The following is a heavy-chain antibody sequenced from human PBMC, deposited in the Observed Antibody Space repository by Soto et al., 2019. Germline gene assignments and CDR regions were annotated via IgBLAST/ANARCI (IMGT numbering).Heavy chain of an antibody. V-gene: IGHV4-39*01. CDR1: GDSISRSSYY. J-gene: IGHJ4*02. CDR2: IYHTGRT. Sequence: QLQLQESGPGQVKRSETLCLTYTVSGDSISRSSYYCGWVRQPPGKGLEWIGSIYHTGRTNHNPSLRSRVTISVDTSENPFSLRLTSVTAVDTAVYYCARVKDFGDLFDSWGQGTMVTVSS. D-gene: IGHD4-17*01. CDR3: ARVKDFGDLFDS.